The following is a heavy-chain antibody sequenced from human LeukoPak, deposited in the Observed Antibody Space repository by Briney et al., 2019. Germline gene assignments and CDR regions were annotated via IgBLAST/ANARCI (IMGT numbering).Heavy chain of an antibody. CDR3: ARVVYCSRTSCPLDC. J-gene: IGHJ4*02. CDR2: INGDGSST. CDR1: GFTFSSYW. D-gene: IGHD2-2*01. Sequence: GGSLRLSCAASGFTFSSYWMHWVRQAPGKGLVWVSRINGDGSSTTYADSVKGRFTISRDNAKNTLYLQMNSLRAEGTAVYYCARVVYCSRTSCPLDCWGQGTLVTVSS. V-gene: IGHV3-74*01.